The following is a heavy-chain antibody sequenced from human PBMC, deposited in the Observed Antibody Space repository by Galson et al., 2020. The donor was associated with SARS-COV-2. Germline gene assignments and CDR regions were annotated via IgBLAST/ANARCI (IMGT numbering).Heavy chain of an antibody. CDR1: GFTFSSYA. V-gene: IGHV3-23*01. Sequence: GESLKISCAASGFTFSSYAVNWLRQAPGKGLELVSGIRGSGSTTYYAGSVKGRLTISRDNSQNTLFLQMNSLRAEDTGKYYWAKRHRDPSGLDSGGQGDRVIGSS. CDR2: IRGSGSTT. D-gene: IGHD1-26*01. J-gene: IGHJ4*02. CDR3: AKRHRDPSGLDS.